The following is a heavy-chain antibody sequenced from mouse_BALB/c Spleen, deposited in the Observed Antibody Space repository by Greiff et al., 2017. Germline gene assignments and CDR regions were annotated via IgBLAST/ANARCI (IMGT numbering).Heavy chain of an antibody. Sequence: DLVKPGASVKLSCKASGYTFTSYWINWIKQRPGQGLEWIGRIAPGSGSTYYNEMFKGKATLTVDTSSSTAYIQLSSLSSEDSAVYFCARSLWLRPFDYWGQGTTLTVSS. CDR1: GYTFTSYW. D-gene: IGHD2-2*01. CDR3: ARSLWLRPFDY. CDR2: IAPGSGST. V-gene: IGHV1S41*01. J-gene: IGHJ2*01.